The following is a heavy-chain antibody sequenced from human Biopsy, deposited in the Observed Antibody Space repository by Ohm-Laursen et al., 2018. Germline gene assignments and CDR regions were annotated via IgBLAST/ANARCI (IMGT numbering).Heavy chain of an antibody. CDR1: GGTFTNHA. Sequence: SSVKVSCKASGGTFTNHAVGWVRQAPGQGLEWMGRINPNNDNTAYAQKFQGRITMTKDTSTSTVYMELTSLGSDDTAVYYCARGEVTFGELIVSLDSWGQGTLVTVSS. CDR3: ARGEVTFGELIVSLDS. D-gene: IGHD3-16*02. J-gene: IGHJ4*02. V-gene: IGHV1-18*01. CDR2: INPNNDNT.